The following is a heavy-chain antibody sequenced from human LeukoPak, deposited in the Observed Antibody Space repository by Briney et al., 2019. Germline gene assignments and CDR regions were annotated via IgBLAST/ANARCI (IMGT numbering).Heavy chain of an antibody. J-gene: IGHJ5*02. D-gene: IGHD6-13*01. CDR3: ARARSSSWYDWFDP. CDR2: INWNGGST. Sequence: PGGSLRLSCAASGFTFDDYGMSWVRQAPGKGLEWVSGINWNGGSTGYADSVKGRFTISRDNAKKSLYLQVNSLRAEDTALYHCARARSSSWYDWFDPWGQGTLVTVSS. V-gene: IGHV3-20*01. CDR1: GFTFDDYG.